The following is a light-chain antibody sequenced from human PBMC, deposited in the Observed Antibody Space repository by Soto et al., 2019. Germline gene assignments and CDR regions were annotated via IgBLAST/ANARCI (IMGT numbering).Light chain of an antibody. CDR1: QSVSSN. CDR3: QQYNNWPPYT. Sequence: EIVMTQSPATLSVSPGERATLSCRASQSVSSNLAWYQQNPGQAPRLLIYGASTRATGIPARLSGSGSGTEFTLTISSLQSEDFAVYYCQQYNNWPPYTFGQGTKLEIK. J-gene: IGKJ2*01. CDR2: GAS. V-gene: IGKV3-15*01.